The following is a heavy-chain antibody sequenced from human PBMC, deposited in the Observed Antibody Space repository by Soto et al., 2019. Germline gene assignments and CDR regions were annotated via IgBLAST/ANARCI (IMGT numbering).Heavy chain of an antibody. V-gene: IGHV3-23*01. CDR2: ISGTGVTT. CDR1: GFTFSTYS. D-gene: IGHD3-16*01. CDR3: AKRTTYYFDY. Sequence: GGSLRLSCIASGFTFSTYSISWVRQAPGRGLQWVSTISGTGVTTSYADSVKGRFTMSRDNSKNTLYLQMNSLRAEDTAVYYCAKRTTYYFDYWGQGTLVTVSS. J-gene: IGHJ4*02.